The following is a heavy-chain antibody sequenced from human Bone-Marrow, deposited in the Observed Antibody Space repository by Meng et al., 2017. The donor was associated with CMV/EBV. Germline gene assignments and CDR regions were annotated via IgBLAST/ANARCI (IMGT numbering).Heavy chain of an antibody. Sequence: GESLKISCAASGFTFSSYAMHWVRQAPGKRLEWVAVISYDGSNKYYADSVKGRFTISRDNSKNTLYLQMNSLRAEDTAVYYCARDYGPPTVVKYYFDYWGQGTLVTVSS. D-gene: IGHD4-23*01. V-gene: IGHV3-30-3*01. J-gene: IGHJ4*02. CDR1: GFTFSSYA. CDR3: ARDYGPPTVVKYYFDY. CDR2: ISYDGSNK.